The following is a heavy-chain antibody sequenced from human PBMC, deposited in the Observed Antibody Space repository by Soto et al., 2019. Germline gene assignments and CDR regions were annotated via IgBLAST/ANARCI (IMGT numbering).Heavy chain of an antibody. Sequence: SQTLSLTCAITGDSVSSHSAGWSWVRQSPSRGLEWLGRTYYRSKWYYEYAVSVRGRITINPDTSKNQYSLQLSSVTPEDTAVYFCARGEQYSGRIFDYWGQGTLVTVSS. CDR2: TYYRSKWYY. CDR3: ARGEQYSGRIFDY. V-gene: IGHV6-1*01. J-gene: IGHJ4*01. D-gene: IGHD1-26*01. CDR1: GDSVSSHSAG.